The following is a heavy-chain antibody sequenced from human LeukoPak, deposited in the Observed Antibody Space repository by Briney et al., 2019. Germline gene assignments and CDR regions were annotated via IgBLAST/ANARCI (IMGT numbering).Heavy chain of an antibody. J-gene: IGHJ6*03. CDR2: INHSGST. V-gene: IGHV4-34*01. Sequence: PSETLSLTCAVYGGSFSGYYWSWIRQPPGKGLEWIGEINHSGSTNYNPSLKSRVTISVDTSKNQFSLKLSSVTAADTAVYYCARAKRDSSSWYDVGSYYMDVWGKGTTVTVSS. CDR1: GGSFSGYY. D-gene: IGHD6-13*01. CDR3: ARAKRDSSSWYDVGSYYMDV.